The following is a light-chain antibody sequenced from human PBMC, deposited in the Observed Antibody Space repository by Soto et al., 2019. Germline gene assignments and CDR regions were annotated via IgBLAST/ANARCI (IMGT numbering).Light chain of an antibody. J-gene: IGLJ2*01. CDR3: AAYTGNWNGPV. V-gene: IGLV1-47*01. CDR2: RSD. CDR1: SSTFANNY. Sequence: QSALTQPPSVSGTPGQRVSISCSGDSSTFANNYVHWYQQVPGAAPNLLIYRSDQRPSGVPARFSGSKSGTSAALPISGRRPADEDQYYCAAYTGNWNGPVFGGGTKLTVL.